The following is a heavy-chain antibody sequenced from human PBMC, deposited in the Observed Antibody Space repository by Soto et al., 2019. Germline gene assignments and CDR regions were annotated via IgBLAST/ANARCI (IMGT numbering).Heavy chain of an antibody. CDR3: ARHKSDYAIPNWFDP. CDR2: IYYSGNT. J-gene: IGHJ5*02. V-gene: IGHV4-39*01. Sequence: SETLSLTCTVSGGPISSNSYYWGWIRQPPGKGLEWIGSIYYSGNTYYNPSLKSRVTISVDTSKNQFSLKLSSVTAADTAVYYCARHKSDYAIPNWFDPWGQGTLVTSPQ. D-gene: IGHD4-17*01. CDR1: GGPISSNSYY.